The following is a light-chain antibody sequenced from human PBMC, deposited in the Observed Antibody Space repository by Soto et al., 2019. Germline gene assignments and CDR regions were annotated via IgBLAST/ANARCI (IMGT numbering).Light chain of an antibody. CDR3: QQYDKWPTWT. V-gene: IGKV3-15*01. CDR1: QNVNSN. J-gene: IGKJ1*01. CDR2: GAS. Sequence: EIVMTQSPASLSVSPGERATLSCRASQNVNSNLAWYQQKPGQAPRFLIYGASTRATGIPARFSGSGSGTEFTLTISSLQSEDFAVYYCQQYDKWPTWTFGQGTKVDIK.